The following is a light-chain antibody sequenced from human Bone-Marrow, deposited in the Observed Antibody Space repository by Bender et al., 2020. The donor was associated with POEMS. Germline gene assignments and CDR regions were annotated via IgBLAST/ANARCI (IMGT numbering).Light chain of an antibody. CDR2: DVS. V-gene: IGLV2-14*03. CDR3: GSKIGRGTFA. Sequence: QSALTQPASVSGSPGQSITISCTGTSSDIGTYNYVFWYQQHPGKAPKVIIYDVSNRPSGVSNRFSGSKSGYTASLAISGLQAEDEAEYYCGSKIGRGTFAFGTGTQVTVL. CDR1: SSDIGTYNY. J-gene: IGLJ1*01.